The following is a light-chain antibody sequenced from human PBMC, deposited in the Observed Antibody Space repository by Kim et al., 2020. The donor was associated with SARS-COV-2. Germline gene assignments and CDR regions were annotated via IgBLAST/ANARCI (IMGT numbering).Light chain of an antibody. J-gene: IGKJ1*01. V-gene: IGKV1-5*03. CDR3: QQYHSYPT. CDR1: QSISSW. CDR2: KAS. Sequence: DLQLTPSPSTLSATVGDRVTIPCRASQSISSWMAWYQQKPGKAPKVLIYKASSFESGVPSRFSGSGSGAEFTLTVSSLQPDDFATYYCQQYHSYPTFGQETKMDIK.